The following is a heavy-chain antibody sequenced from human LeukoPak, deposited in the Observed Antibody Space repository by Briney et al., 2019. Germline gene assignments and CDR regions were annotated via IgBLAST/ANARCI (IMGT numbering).Heavy chain of an antibody. D-gene: IGHD3-22*01. CDR3: ARDRVTMIVVALDAFDI. CDR2: ISYDGSYD. J-gene: IGHJ3*02. Sequence: GGSLRLSCAASGFTFSTFALHWVRQAPGKGLEWVAFISYDGSYDYYGDSVKGRFTISRDTSENRLYLQMNSLRREDTAVYYCARDRVTMIVVALDAFDIWGQGTMVTVSS. V-gene: IGHV3-30*04. CDR1: GFTFSTFA.